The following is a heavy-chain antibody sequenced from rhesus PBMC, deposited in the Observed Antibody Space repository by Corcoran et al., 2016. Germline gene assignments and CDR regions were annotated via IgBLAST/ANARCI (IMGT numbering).Heavy chain of an antibody. CDR3: ARDSGS. CDR2: INSGGDST. V-gene: IGHV3S5*01. CDR1: GFTFSSYG. D-gene: IGHD6-25*01. Sequence: EVQLVETGGGLVQPGGSLKLSCAASGFTFSSYGMNWVRQAPGKGQEWVASINSGGDSTYYADSVKGRFTISRDNSKNTLSLQMNSLRAEDTAVYYCARDSGSWGQGVLVTVSS. J-gene: IGHJ4*01.